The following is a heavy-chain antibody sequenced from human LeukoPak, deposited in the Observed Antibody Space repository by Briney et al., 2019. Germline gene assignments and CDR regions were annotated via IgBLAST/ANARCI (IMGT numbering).Heavy chain of an antibody. V-gene: IGHV4-38-2*02. Sequence: SETLSLTCTVSGYSISSGFFWGWIRQPPGKGLEWIGSISHSGSTSYNPSLKSRVSISEDTSKNQFSLKLSSVTAADTAVYYCARVSPYSSSWYWFDPWGQGTLVTISS. J-gene: IGHJ5*02. CDR2: ISHSGST. D-gene: IGHD6-13*01. CDR1: GYSISSGFF. CDR3: ARVSPYSSSWYWFDP.